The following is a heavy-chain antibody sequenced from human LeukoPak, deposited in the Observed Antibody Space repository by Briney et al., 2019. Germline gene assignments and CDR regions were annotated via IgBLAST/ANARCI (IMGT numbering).Heavy chain of an antibody. J-gene: IGHJ4*02. CDR2: IYSGGTT. D-gene: IGHD3-22*01. Sequence: GGSLRLSCAASGFTVSSNYMSWVRQAPGKGLEWVSVIYSGGTTYYADSVKGRFTISRDISKNMLYLQMGSLRVEDTAVYYCARMLISSGYYVDSWGQGTLVTVSS. CDR3: ARMLISSGYYVDS. CDR1: GFTVSSNY. V-gene: IGHV3-53*01.